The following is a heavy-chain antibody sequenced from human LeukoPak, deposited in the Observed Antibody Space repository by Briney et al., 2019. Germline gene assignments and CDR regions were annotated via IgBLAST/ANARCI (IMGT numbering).Heavy chain of an antibody. CDR1: GFTFSSYA. CDR3: ARDGEDVLRFLEWLLYPDY. CDR2: ISYDGSNK. J-gene: IGHJ4*02. Sequence: GGSLRLSCAASGFTFSSYAMHWVRQAPGKGLEWVAVISYDGSNKYYADSVKGRFTISRDNSKNTLYLQMNSLRAEDTAVYYCARDGEDVLRFLEWLLYPDYWGQGTLVTVSS. D-gene: IGHD3-3*01. V-gene: IGHV3-30-3*01.